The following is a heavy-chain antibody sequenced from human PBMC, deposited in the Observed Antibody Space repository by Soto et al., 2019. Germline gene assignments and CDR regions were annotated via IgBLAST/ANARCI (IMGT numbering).Heavy chain of an antibody. Sequence: QVQLQESGPGLVKPSGTLSLTCAVSSGSISSSNWWSWVRQPPGKGLEWIGEIYHSGSTNYNPPLIRRVTISVDKSKNPFSRRLSSVIAADTAVYYCARDEWGGRDWGQGTLVTVSS. CDR3: ARDEWGGRD. V-gene: IGHV4-4*02. D-gene: IGHD2-15*01. CDR2: IYHSGST. J-gene: IGHJ4*02. CDR1: SGSISSSNW.